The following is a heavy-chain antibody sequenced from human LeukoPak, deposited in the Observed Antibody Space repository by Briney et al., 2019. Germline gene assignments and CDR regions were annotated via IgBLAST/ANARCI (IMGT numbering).Heavy chain of an antibody. D-gene: IGHD4-23*01. CDR3: ARSPPATVVTKYYFDY. V-gene: IGHV1-18*01. CDR1: GYTFTSYG. CDR2: ISAYNGNT. J-gene: IGHJ4*02. Sequence: ASVKVSCKASGYTFTSYGISWVRQAPGQGLEWMGWISAYNGNTNYAQKLQGRVTMTTDTSTSTAYMELSSLRSEDTAVYYCARSPPATVVTKYYFDYWGQGTLVTVSS.